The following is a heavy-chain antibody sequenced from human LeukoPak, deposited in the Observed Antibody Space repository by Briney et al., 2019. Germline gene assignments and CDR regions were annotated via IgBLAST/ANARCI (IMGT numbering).Heavy chain of an antibody. CDR1: GYTFTGYY. CDR3: ATDHSSSWSLDY. V-gene: IGHV1-2*02. CDR2: INPNSGGT. J-gene: IGHJ4*02. D-gene: IGHD6-13*01. Sequence: ASVKVSCKASGYTFTGYYMHWVRQAPGQGLEWMGWINPNSGGTNYAQKFQGRVTMTEDTSTDTAYMELSSLRSEDTAVYYCATDHSSSWSLDYWGQGTLVTVSS.